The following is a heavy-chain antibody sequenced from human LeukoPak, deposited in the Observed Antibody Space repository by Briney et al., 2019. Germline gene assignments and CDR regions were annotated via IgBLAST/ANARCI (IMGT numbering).Heavy chain of an antibody. J-gene: IGHJ4*02. D-gene: IGHD1-1*01. Sequence: GSPRLSCAASGFTFNTYWMSWVRHAPGKGLEWVANIKQDGSEKYYVDSVKGRFTISRDNAKNSLYLQMNNLRAEDTAIYYCATFGAHWNLDYWGQGTLVTVSS. CDR1: GFTFNTYW. CDR2: IKQDGSEK. V-gene: IGHV3-7*01. CDR3: ATFGAHWNLDY.